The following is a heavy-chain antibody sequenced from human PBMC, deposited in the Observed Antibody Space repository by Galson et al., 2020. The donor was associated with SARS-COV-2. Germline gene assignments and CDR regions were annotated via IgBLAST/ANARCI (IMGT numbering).Heavy chain of an antibody. CDR3: TREGWQGGY. J-gene: IGHJ4*02. Sequence: GGSLRLSCVVSGFTFSAYWMNWIRQAPGKGLEWVANIRGDGSETNYADSVQVRFSISRDNAVDTLYLELNSLRVDDTAVYYCTREGWQGGYWGQGTRVTVSS. CDR2: IRGDGSET. CDR1: GFTFSAYW. D-gene: IGHD2-15*01. V-gene: IGHV3-7*01.